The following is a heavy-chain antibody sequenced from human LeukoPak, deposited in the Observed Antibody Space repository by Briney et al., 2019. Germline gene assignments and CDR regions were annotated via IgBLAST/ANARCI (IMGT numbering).Heavy chain of an antibody. D-gene: IGHD1-26*01. Sequence: PGGSLRLSCAASGFTFSSYAMHWVRQAPGKGLEWVAVISYDGSNKYYADSVKGRFTISRDDSKNTLYLQMNSLRPEDTAVYYCARDRHGGSFCGYFDYWGQGTLVTVSS. J-gene: IGHJ4*02. V-gene: IGHV3-30-3*01. CDR1: GFTFSSYA. CDR3: ARDRHGGSFCGYFDY. CDR2: ISYDGSNK.